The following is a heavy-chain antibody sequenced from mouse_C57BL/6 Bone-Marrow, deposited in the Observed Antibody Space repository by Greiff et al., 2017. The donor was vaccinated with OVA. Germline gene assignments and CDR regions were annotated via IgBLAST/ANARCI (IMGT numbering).Heavy chain of an antibody. CDR3: AREIYYDYEGYFDY. J-gene: IGHJ2*01. Sequence: VQRVESGAELARPGASVKMSCKASGYTFTSYTMHWVKQRPGQGLEWIGYINPSSGYTKYNQKFKDKATLTADKSSSTAYMQLSSLTSEDSAVYYCAREIYYDYEGYFDYWGQGTTLTVSS. CDR2: INPSSGYT. D-gene: IGHD2-4*01. V-gene: IGHV1-4*01. CDR1: GYTFTSYT.